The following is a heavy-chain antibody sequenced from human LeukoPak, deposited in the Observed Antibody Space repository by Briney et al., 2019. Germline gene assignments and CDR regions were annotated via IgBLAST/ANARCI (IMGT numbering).Heavy chain of an antibody. Sequence: GSVKASCKVSGSPHTELSMHWVRQAPGKGLEGMGGFYPADGQTIYAQKCHGRDTITDDTSIHTAYLELSSLRSEETAVYYCSTKWYYDSSGYYYWGQGTLVTVPS. V-gene: IGHV1-24*01. D-gene: IGHD3-22*01. CDR2: FYPADGQT. CDR1: GSPHTELS. CDR3: STKWYYDSSGYYY. J-gene: IGHJ4*02.